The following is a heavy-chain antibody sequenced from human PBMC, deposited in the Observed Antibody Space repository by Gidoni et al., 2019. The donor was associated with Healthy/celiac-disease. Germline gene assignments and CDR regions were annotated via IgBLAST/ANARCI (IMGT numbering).Heavy chain of an antibody. J-gene: IGHJ5*02. Sequence: EVQLVQSGAEVKKPGESLKISCKGSGYSFTSYWIGWVRQMPGKGLEWMGIIYPGDSDTRYSPSFQGQVTIAADKSISTAYLQWSSLKSSDTAMYYCARQLAAAGLRGWFDPWGQGTLVTVSS. D-gene: IGHD6-13*01. CDR1: GYSFTSYW. CDR2: IYPGDSDT. V-gene: IGHV5-51*01. CDR3: ARQLAAAGLRGWFDP.